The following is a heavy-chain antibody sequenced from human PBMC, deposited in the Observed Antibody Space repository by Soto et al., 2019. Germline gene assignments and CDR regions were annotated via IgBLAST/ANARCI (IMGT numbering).Heavy chain of an antibody. CDR1: GGSLSISTYY. CDR2: IFYSGGT. CDR3: ARGPDRYYFDY. V-gene: IGHV4-39*07. Sequence: SETLSLTCTVSGGSLSISTYYWGWIRQSPGKGLEWIASIFYSGGTYYNPSFKSRATISVDTSKNQFSLKLSSVTAADTAVYYCARGPDRYYFDYWGQGTLVTVSS. J-gene: IGHJ4*02.